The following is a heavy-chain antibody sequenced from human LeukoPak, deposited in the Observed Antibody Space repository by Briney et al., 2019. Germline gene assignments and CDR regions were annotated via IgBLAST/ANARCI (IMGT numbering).Heavy chain of an antibody. CDR1: GGSLSSYY. V-gene: IGHV4-59*01. D-gene: IGHD2-8*01. J-gene: IGHJ4*02. CDR2: IYYSGST. CDR3: ARVRMGYYFDY. Sequence: SETLSLTCTVSGGSLSSYYWSWIRQPPGKGLEWIGYIYYSGSTNYNPSLKSRVTISVDTSKNQFSLKLSSVTAADTAVYYCARVRMGYYFDYWGQGTLVTVSS.